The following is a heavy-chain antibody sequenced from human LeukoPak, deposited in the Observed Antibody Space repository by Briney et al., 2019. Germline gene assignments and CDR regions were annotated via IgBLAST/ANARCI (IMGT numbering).Heavy chain of an antibody. CDR1: GYTFTGYY. D-gene: IGHD2-2*01. J-gene: IGHJ4*02. CDR2: INPNSGGT. Sequence: ASVKVSCKASGYTFTGYYMHWVRQAPGQGLEWMGWINPNSGGTNYAQKFQGRVTMTRDTSISTAYMELSRLRSDDTAVYYCARDVEEYCSSVSCYASDYWGQGTLVTVSS. CDR3: ARDVEEYCSSVSCYASDY. V-gene: IGHV1-2*02.